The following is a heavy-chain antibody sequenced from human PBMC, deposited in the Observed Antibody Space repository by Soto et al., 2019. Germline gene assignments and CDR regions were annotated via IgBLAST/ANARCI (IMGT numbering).Heavy chain of an antibody. D-gene: IGHD3-22*01. CDR2: INHSGST. CDR1: GGSFSGYY. Sequence: NPSETLSLTCAVYGGSFSGYYWSWIRQPPGKGLEWIGEINHSGSTNYNPSLKSRVTISVDTSKNQFSLKLSSVTAADTAVYYCARAMIQAESDYWGQGTLVTVSS. V-gene: IGHV4-34*01. CDR3: ARAMIQAESDY. J-gene: IGHJ4*02.